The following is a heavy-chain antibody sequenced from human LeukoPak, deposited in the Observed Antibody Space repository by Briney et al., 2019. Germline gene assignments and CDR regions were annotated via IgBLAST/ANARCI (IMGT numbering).Heavy chain of an antibody. Sequence: SETLSLTCTVSGGSISSYYWSWIRLPPGKGLEWIGYIYYSGSTNYNPSLKSRVTISVDTSKNQFSLKLSSVTAADTAVYYCARDRGYSYGRDAFDIWGQGTMATVSS. D-gene: IGHD5-18*01. J-gene: IGHJ3*02. CDR2: IYYSGST. V-gene: IGHV4-59*01. CDR1: GGSISSYY. CDR3: ARDRGYSYGRDAFDI.